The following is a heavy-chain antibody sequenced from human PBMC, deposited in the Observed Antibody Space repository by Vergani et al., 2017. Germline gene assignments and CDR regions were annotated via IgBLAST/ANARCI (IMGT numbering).Heavy chain of an antibody. J-gene: IGHJ6*02. Sequence: EVQLVESGGGLVQPGGSLRLSCAASGFTVSSNYMSWVRQATGKGLEWVSVIYSGGSTYYADSVKGRFTISRDNSKNTLYLQMNSLRAEDTAVYYCARGIQLWLEGMDVWGQGTTVTVSS. CDR2: IYSGGST. D-gene: IGHD5-18*01. V-gene: IGHV3-66*02. CDR1: GFTVSSNY. CDR3: ARGIQLWLEGMDV.